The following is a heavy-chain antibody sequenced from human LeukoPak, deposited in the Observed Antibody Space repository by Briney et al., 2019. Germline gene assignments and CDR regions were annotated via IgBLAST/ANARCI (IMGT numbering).Heavy chain of an antibody. CDR3: GRVVSPVGAPKKKGYYYDMDV. V-gene: IGHV4-59*11. D-gene: IGHD1-26*01. CDR2: IYYSGST. Sequence: SETLSLTCTVSGGSISSHYWRWIRQPPGKGLEWIGYIYYSGSTNYNPSLKSRVTISVDTSKNQFSLKLSSGTAADTAVYYWGRVVSPVGAPKKKGYYYDMDVWGKGTTVTVSS. CDR1: GGSISSHY. J-gene: IGHJ6*03.